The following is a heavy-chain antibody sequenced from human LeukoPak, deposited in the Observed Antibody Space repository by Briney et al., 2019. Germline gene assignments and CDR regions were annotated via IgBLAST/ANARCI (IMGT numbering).Heavy chain of an antibody. CDR2: INYSGST. V-gene: IGHV4-59*01. CDR3: ARAVHYSGTSDQYTGGWYYFDF. Sequence: SETLSLTCTVSGDSMNNYYWSWIRQPPGKGLEWIGSINYSGSTNSNPSLKSRATISVDMSRKHFFLDLSSATAADTAVYYCARAVHYSGTSDQYTGGWYYFDFWGQGTLVTVSS. CDR1: GDSMNNYY. D-gene: IGHD3-10*01. J-gene: IGHJ4*02.